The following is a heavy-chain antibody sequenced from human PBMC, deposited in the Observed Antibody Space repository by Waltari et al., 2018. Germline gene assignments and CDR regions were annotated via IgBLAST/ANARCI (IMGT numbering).Heavy chain of an antibody. CDR2: IIPTFGTA. CDR3: ARASSGFGELDAFDI. J-gene: IGHJ3*02. CDR1: GGTFSSYA. V-gene: IGHV1-69*05. D-gene: IGHD3-10*01. Sequence: QVQLVQSGAEGKKPGSSVKVSGKDSGGTFSSYAISWVRQASGQGLEWMGGIIPTFGTANYAQKFQGRVTITTDESTSTAYMELSSLRSEDTAVYYCARASSGFGELDAFDIWGQGTMVTVSS.